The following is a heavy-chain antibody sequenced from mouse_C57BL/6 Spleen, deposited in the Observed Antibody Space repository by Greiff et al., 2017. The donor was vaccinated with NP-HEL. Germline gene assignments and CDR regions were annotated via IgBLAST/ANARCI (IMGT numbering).Heavy chain of an antibody. CDR2: IYPGSGST. Sequence: QVQLQQPGAELVKPGASVKMSCKASGYTFTSYWITWVKQRPGQGLEWIGDIYPGSGSTNYNEKFKSKATLTVDTSSSTAYMQLSSLTSEDSAVYYCAREYDGYPWFAYWGQGTLVTVSA. CDR1: GYTFTSYW. V-gene: IGHV1-55*01. J-gene: IGHJ3*01. D-gene: IGHD2-3*01. CDR3: AREYDGYPWFAY.